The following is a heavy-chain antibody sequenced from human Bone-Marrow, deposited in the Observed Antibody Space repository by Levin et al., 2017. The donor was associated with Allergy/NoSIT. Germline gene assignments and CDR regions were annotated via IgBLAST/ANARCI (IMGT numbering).Heavy chain of an antibody. CDR1: GFTFSGYA. CDR2: ISTNGDTT. Sequence: GESLKISCAASGFTFSGYAMHWVRQTPGKGLEYISGISTNGDTTYYASSVKGRFTISRDNSKNTLYLQMGSVRPEDMAVYFCARDLSGNVGNSVGYFDYWGQGTLATVSS. D-gene: IGHD4-23*01. V-gene: IGHV3-64*01. CDR3: ARDLSGNVGNSVGYFDY. J-gene: IGHJ4*02.